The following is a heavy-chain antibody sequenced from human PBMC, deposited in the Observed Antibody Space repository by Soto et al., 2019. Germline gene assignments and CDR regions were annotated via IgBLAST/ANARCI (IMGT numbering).Heavy chain of an antibody. CDR1: GFTFSSYA. CDR2: VSGSGGST. D-gene: IGHD4-17*01. V-gene: IGHV3-23*01. CDR3: AKGGHDYGDQPPDNGFDP. Sequence: EVQLLESGGGLVQPGGSLRLSCAASGFTFSSYAMSWVRQAPGKGREWVSAVSGSGGSTYYADSVKGRFTISRDNSKNTLYLQMNSLRAEDTAVYYCAKGGHDYGDQPPDNGFDPWGQGTLVTVSS. J-gene: IGHJ5*02.